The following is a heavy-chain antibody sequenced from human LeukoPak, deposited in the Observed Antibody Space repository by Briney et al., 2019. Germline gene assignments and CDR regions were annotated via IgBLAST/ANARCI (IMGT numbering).Heavy chain of an antibody. V-gene: IGHV1-2*02. D-gene: IGHD1-26*01. CDR3: ARKGRSTLDF. CDR1: GYTFTSYY. CDR2: IDPNSGDS. Sequence: ASVEVSCKTSGYTFTSYYIYWVRQAPGQGFEWIAWIDPNSGDSKYSQTFQGRVNMARDTSVSTAFMELRGLRSDDTAIYFCARKGRSTLDFWGQGTLVTVSS. J-gene: IGHJ4*02.